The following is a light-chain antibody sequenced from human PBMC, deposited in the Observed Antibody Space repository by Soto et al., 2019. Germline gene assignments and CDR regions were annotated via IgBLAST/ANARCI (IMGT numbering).Light chain of an antibody. V-gene: IGKV1-5*01. Sequence: PMTQCPSTLPASVADRVTITCRASQHLXSWLGWYERKPGKAPNILTDDASTLERGCPSSFSGSGSVTEFTPTISRQHPADSVDYYCQQFHSFSRTFGQGTKVDIK. J-gene: IGKJ1*01. CDR1: QHLXSW. CDR3: QQFHSFSRT. CDR2: DAS.